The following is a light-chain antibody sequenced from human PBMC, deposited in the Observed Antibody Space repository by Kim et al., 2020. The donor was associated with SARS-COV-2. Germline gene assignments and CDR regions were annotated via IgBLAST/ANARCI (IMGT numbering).Light chain of an antibody. CDR3: SAWDTSVSAWV. J-gene: IGLJ3*02. Sequence: QTATLTCTGNRNTVGNEGAAWLQQHQGHPTKLLSYRNNNRPSGISERFSASRSENTASLTISGLQPEDEADYYCSAWDTSVSAWVFGGGTQLTVL. CDR2: RNN. V-gene: IGLV10-54*01. CDR1: RNTVGNEG.